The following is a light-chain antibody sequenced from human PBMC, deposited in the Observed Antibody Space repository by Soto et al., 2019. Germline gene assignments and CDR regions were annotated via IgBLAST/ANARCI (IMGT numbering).Light chain of an antibody. Sequence: QSALTQPPSASGSPGQSVTISCAGTGSDIAVYDFVSWYQQHPGKAPKLIIYEVSKRPSGVPDRFSASKSGNTASLTVSGLQDEDEADYYCSSYSGSNTLVFGGGTKVTVL. J-gene: IGLJ2*01. CDR1: GSDIAVYDF. CDR2: EVS. V-gene: IGLV2-8*01. CDR3: SSYSGSNTLV.